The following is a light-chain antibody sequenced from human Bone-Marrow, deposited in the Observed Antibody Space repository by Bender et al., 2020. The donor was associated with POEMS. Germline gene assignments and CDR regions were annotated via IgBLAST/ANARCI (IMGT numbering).Light chain of an antibody. CDR3: NSYTSSSTLV. CDR2: NVS. V-gene: IGLV2-14*01. CDR1: SSDIGAYNF. Sequence: QSALTQPASVSKSPGQSITISCTGTSSDIGAYNFVSWYQQYPGKAPKLIIFNVSERPSGISSRFSASRSGNTASLTISGLQPEDAADYYCNSYTSSSTLVFGTGTTVTVL. J-gene: IGLJ1*01.